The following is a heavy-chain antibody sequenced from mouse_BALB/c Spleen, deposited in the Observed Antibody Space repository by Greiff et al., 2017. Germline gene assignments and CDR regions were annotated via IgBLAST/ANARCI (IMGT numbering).Heavy chain of an antibody. Sequence: EVKLMESGGGLVQPGGSRKLSCAASGFTFSSFGMHWVRQAPEKGLEWVAYISSGSSTIYYADTVKGRFTISRDNPKNNLFLQMTSLRSEDTAMYYCARDGSSFWFAYWGQGTLVTVSA. D-gene: IGHD1-1*01. V-gene: IGHV5-17*02. CDR3: ARDGSSFWFAY. J-gene: IGHJ3*01. CDR2: ISSGSSTI. CDR1: GFTFSSFG.